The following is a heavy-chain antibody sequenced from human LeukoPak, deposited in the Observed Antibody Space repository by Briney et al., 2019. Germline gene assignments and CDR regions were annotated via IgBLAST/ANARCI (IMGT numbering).Heavy chain of an antibody. J-gene: IGHJ3*02. CDR1: GFTFGDYA. Sequence: GGSLRLSCTASGFTFGDYAMSWVRQAPGKGLEWVGFIRSKAYGGTTEYAASVKGRLTISRDDSKSIAYLQMNSLKTEDTAVYYCTRGGIVGATSIWGQGTMVTVSS. CDR2: IRSKAYGGTT. D-gene: IGHD1-26*01. CDR3: TRGGIVGATSI. V-gene: IGHV3-49*04.